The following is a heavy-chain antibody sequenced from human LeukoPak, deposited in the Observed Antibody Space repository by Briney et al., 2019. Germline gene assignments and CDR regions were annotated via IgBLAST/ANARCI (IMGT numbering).Heavy chain of an antibody. J-gene: IGHJ4*02. D-gene: IGHD1-7*01. CDR1: GGSISSSSYY. V-gene: IGHV4-39*07. Sequence: SETLSLTCTVSGGSISSSSYYWGWIRQPPGKGLEWIGSIYYSGSTYYNPSLKSRVTISVDTSKNQFSLKLSSVTAADTAVYYCAGRTSHTYNWNYVGSFDYWGQGTLVTVSS. CDR3: AGRTSHTYNWNYVGSFDY. CDR2: IYYSGST.